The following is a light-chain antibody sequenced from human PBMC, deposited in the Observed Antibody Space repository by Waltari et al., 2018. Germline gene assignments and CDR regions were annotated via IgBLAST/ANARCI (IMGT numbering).Light chain of an antibody. Sequence: EIEMTQSPATLSVSPWERATVSCRASQSVGNKLAWYQQKPGQAPRLLFYDASTRATGIPGRFSGSGSGTEFTLTISSLQSEDFAVYYCQQSNNWPYTFGQGTKLEIK. V-gene: IGKV3-15*01. CDR1: QSVGNK. CDR3: QQSNNWPYT. CDR2: DAS. J-gene: IGKJ2*01.